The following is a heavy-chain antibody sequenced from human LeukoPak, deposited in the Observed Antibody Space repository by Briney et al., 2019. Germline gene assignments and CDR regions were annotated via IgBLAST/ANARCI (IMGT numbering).Heavy chain of an antibody. CDR2: IYYSGST. D-gene: IGHD6-19*01. Sequence: SETLSLTCTVSGGSISSSSYYWGWIRQPPGTGLEWIGSIYYSGSTYYNPSLKSRVTISVDTSKNQFSLKLSSVTAADTAVYYCARDSSGWSFFPAYGYWGQGTLVTVSS. CDR1: GGSISSSSYY. J-gene: IGHJ4*02. V-gene: IGHV4-39*01. CDR3: ARDSSGWSFFPAYGY.